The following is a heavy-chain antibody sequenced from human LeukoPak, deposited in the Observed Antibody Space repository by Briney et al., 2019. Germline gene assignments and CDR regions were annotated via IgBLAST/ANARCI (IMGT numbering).Heavy chain of an antibody. V-gene: IGHV3-30*04. CDR2: ISYDGSNK. D-gene: IGHD5-18*01. CDR1: GFDFSAYA. CDR3: ARDRGSYGYYYYYYMDV. J-gene: IGHJ6*03. Sequence: GGSLRLSCTASGFDFSAYAMHWVRQAPGKGLEWVAVISYDGSNKYYADSVKGRFTISRDNSKNTLYLQMNSLRAEDTAVYYCARDRGSYGYYYYYYMDVWGKGTTVTVSS.